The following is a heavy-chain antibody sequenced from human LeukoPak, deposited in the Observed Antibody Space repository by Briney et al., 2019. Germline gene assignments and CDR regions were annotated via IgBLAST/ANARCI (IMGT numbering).Heavy chain of an antibody. CDR2: FDPEDGET. CDR3: ATGQSYYDTPDY. CDR1: GYTLTELS. Sequence: ASVKVSCKVSGYTLTELSMHWVRQAPGKGLEWMGGFDPEDGETIYAQKFQGRVTMTEDTSTDTAYMELSSLRSEDTAVYYCATGQSYYDTPDYWGQGTLVTVSS. J-gene: IGHJ4*02. D-gene: IGHD3-22*01. V-gene: IGHV1-24*01.